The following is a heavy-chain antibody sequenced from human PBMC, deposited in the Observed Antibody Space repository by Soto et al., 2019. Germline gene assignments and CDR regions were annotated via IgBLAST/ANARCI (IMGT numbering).Heavy chain of an antibody. D-gene: IGHD3-10*01. CDR1: GGSISSGGYY. V-gene: IGHV4-34*01. CDR2: INHSGST. CDR3: ARAQEDMVRGVIRYYYYGMDV. J-gene: IGHJ6*02. Sequence: SETLSLTCTVSGGSISSGGYYWSWIRPHPGKGLEWIGEINHSGSTNYNPSLKSRVTISVDTSKNQFSLKLSSVTAADTAVYYCARAQEDMVRGVIRYYYYGMDVWGQGTTVTVSS.